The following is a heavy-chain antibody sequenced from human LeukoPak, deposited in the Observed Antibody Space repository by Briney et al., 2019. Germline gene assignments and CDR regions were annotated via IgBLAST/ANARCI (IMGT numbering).Heavy chain of an antibody. CDR1: GFTFSDYT. CDR2: ISFSLAYI. J-gene: IGHJ4*02. CDR3: ARDSEFTNYYDSSGHNQ. D-gene: IGHD3-22*01. Sequence: KSGGSLRLSCAASGFTFSDYTMNWVRQAPGKGLEWVSSISFSLAYIYYADSVKGRFTISRDNAKNSLYLQMDSLRAEDTAVYYCARDSEFTNYYDSSGHNQWGQGTLVTVSS. V-gene: IGHV3-21*06.